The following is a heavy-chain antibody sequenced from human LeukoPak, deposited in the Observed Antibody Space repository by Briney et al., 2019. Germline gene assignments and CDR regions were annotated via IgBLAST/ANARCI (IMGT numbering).Heavy chain of an antibody. CDR2: INPNSGGT. CDR1: GYTFTGYY. D-gene: IGHD3-16*02. V-gene: IGHV1-2*02. J-gene: IGHJ4*02. Sequence: ASVKVSCKASGYTFTGYYMHWVRQAPGQGLEWMGWINPNSGGTNYAQKFQGRVTMTRDTSISTAYMELRSLRSDDTAVYYCARALYHRDHFDYWGQGTLVTVSS. CDR3: ARALYHRDHFDY.